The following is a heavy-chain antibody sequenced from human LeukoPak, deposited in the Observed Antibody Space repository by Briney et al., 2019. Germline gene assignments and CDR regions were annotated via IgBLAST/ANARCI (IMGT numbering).Heavy chain of an antibody. D-gene: IGHD6-19*01. CDR1: GFTFRSYA. V-gene: IGHV3-23*01. J-gene: IGHJ4*02. CDR2: ISGSGGST. CDR3: AKGVAGLLPNFDY. Sequence: GGSLRLSCAASGFTFRSYAMSWVRQAPGKGLEWVSGISGSGGSTYYADSVKGRFTISRDNSKKTLHLQMNSLRAEDTAVYYCAKGVAGLLPNFDYWGQGTLVTVSS.